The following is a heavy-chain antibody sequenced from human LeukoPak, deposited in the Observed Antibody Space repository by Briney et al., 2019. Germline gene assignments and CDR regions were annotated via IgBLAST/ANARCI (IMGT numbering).Heavy chain of an antibody. CDR3: ARLGTGYHYRFDY. CDR1: GGSISSGGYY. CDR2: INHSGST. J-gene: IGHJ4*02. D-gene: IGHD3/OR15-3a*01. Sequence: SETLSLTCTVSGGSISSGGYYWSWIRQPPGKGLEWIGEINHSGSTNYNPSLKSRVTISVDTSKNQFSLKLSSVTAADTAVYYCARLGTGYHYRFDYWGQGTLVTVSS. V-gene: IGHV4-39*07.